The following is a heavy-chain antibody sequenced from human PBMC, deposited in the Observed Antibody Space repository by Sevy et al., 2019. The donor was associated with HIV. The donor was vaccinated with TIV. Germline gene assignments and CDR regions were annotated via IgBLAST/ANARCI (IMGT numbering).Heavy chain of an antibody. CDR2: ISRTGSTT. V-gene: IGHV3-48*02. CDR3: ARERSTVAGFDY. Sequence: GGSLRLSCAASGFTYSMNWVRQAPGKGPEWVSFISRTGSTTYYADSVKGRFTISRDSAKNSLYLQMNSLRDEDTAVYYCARERSTVAGFDYWGPGTLVTVSS. J-gene: IGHJ4*02. CDR1: GFTYS. D-gene: IGHD4-17*01.